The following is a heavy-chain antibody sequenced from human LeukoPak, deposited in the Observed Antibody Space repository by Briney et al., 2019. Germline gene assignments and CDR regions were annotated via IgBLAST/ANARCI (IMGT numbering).Heavy chain of an antibody. J-gene: IGHJ4*02. V-gene: IGHV4-34*01. CDR2: INHSGST. Sequence: SETLSLTCAVYGGSFSGYYWSLIRQPPGKGLGWIGEINHSGSTNYNPSLKSRVTISVDTSKNQFSLKLSSVTAADTAVYYCARGLPRTGHYDSSGYYLRGFDYWGQGTLVTVSS. CDR1: GGSFSGYY. D-gene: IGHD3-22*01. CDR3: ARGLPRTGHYDSSGYYLRGFDY.